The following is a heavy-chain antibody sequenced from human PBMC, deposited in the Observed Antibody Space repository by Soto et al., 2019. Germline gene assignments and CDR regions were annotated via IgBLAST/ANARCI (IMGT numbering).Heavy chain of an antibody. CDR2: IYYSGST. V-gene: IGHV4-59*01. D-gene: IGHD1-26*01. J-gene: IGHJ3*02. CDR1: GGSISSYY. Sequence: SETLSLTCTVSGGSISSYYWSWIRQPPGKGLEWIGYIYYSGSTNYNPSLKSRVTISVDTSKNQFSLKLSSVTAADTAVYYCARARAKLPNAFDIWGQGTMVTVSS. CDR3: ARARAKLPNAFDI.